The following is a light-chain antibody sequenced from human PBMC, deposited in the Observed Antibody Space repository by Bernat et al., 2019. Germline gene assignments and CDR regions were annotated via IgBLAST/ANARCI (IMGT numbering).Light chain of an antibody. CDR3: HSYDSSLSGWV. V-gene: IGLV1-40*01. J-gene: IGLJ1*01. CDR1: NSNIGTGYD. Sequence: QSLLTQPPSVSGAPGQRVTISCTGTNSNIGTGYDVHWYQQVPGTAPKLIIYSTTNRPSGVPDRLSGSKSGASASLAITGLQAEDDADYYCHSYDSSLSGWVFGTGTKVNVL. CDR2: STT.